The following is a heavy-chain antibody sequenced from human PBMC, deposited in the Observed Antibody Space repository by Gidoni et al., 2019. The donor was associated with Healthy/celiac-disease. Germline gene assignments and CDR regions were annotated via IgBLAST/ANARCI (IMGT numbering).Heavy chain of an antibody. D-gene: IGHD2-2*01. V-gene: IGHV1-18*04. Sequence: QVQLVQSGAEVKTPGASVKVSCKASGYTFTSYGISWVRQAPGQGLEWMGWISAYNGNTNYAQKLQGRVTMTTDTSTSTAYMELRSLRSDDTAVYYCARLWVGYCSSTSCYQGWFDPWGQGTLVTVSS. CDR1: GYTFTSYG. CDR3: ARLWVGYCSSTSCYQGWFDP. J-gene: IGHJ5*02. CDR2: ISAYNGNT.